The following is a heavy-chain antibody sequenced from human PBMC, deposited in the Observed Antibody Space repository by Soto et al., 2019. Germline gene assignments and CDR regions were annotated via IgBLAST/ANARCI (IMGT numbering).Heavy chain of an antibody. J-gene: IGHJ4*01. Sequence: GASGKVSCKASGYTFTSYGISYVRQAPGQGLEWMGWISAYNGNTNYAQKLQGRVTMTTDTSTSTAYVELRSLRSDDTAVYDCASADLGALDVYWAQRTPVPASS. V-gene: IGHV1-18*01. D-gene: IGHD6-13*01. CDR2: ISAYNGNT. CDR1: GYTFTSYG. CDR3: ASADLGALDVY.